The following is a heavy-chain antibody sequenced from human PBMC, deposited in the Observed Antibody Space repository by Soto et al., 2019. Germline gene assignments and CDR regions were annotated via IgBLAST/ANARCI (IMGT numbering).Heavy chain of an antibody. CDR2: IIPVFGKT. CDR1: GGTFGNYA. V-gene: IGHV1-69*06. J-gene: IGHJ2*01. D-gene: IGHD3-22*01. Sequence: QLQLVQSGAEVKKPGSSVKVYCQAPGGTFGNYAFSWVRNAPGQGLPWLGGIIPVFGKTNYAQEFQGRVSITADKSTSTAYMVVSSLSSGATAVYYCARDFYDGRGFYSWYSDGWGGGALVCVSS. CDR3: ARDFYDGRGFYSWYSDG.